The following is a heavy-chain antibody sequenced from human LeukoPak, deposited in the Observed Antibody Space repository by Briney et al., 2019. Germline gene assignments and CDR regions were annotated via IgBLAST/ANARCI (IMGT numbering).Heavy chain of an antibody. CDR3: AKGGRFPNWFDP. V-gene: IGHV3-30*18. CDR2: ISYDGSNK. D-gene: IGHD1-1*01. J-gene: IGHJ5*02. Sequence: GGSLRLSCAASGFTFSSYGMHWVRQAPGKGLEWVAVISYDGSNKYYADSVKGRFTISRDNSKNTLYLQMNSLRAEDTAVYYCAKGGRFPNWFDPWGLGTLVNVSS. CDR1: GFTFSSYG.